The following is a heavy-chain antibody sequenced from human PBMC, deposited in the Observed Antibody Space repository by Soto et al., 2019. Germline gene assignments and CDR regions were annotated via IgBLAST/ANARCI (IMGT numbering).Heavy chain of an antibody. D-gene: IGHD5-18*01. J-gene: IGHJ4*02. V-gene: IGHV4-30-2*01. Sequence: QLQLQESGSGLVKPSQTLSLTCAVSGGSISSGGYSWSWIRQPPGKGLEWIGYIYHSGSTYYNPXLKSRVTISVXXSXNXXSLKLSSVTAADTAVYYCARGYGVDTAMVIYYFDYWGQGTLVTVSS. CDR1: GGSISSGGYS. CDR2: IYHSGST. CDR3: ARGYGVDTAMVIYYFDY.